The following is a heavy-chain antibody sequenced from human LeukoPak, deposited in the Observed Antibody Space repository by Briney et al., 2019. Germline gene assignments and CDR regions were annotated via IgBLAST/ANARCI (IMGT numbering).Heavy chain of an antibody. CDR3: ASDLIAVTERIYFGMDV. J-gene: IGHJ6*02. Sequence: GGSLRLSCAASGFIVSRRYMSWVRQAPGKGLEWVSVIYTDGSTYYADSVKGRFTISRDNSRNTLYLQMNTLRAEDTAVYYCASDLIAVTERIYFGMDVWGQGTTVTVSS. CDR2: IYTDGST. D-gene: IGHD6-19*01. CDR1: GFIVSRRY. V-gene: IGHV3-53*01.